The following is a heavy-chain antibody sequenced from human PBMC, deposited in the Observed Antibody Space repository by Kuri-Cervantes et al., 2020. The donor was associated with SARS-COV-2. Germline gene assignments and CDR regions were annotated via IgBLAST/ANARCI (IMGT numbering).Heavy chain of an antibody. V-gene: IGHV1-18*01. CDR2: ISAYNGNT. J-gene: IGHJ5*02. CDR3: ARDPAWTGDGP. CDR1: GYTFTSYG. D-gene: IGHD3/OR15-3a*01. Sequence: ASVKVSCKASGYTFTSYGISWVRQAPGQGLEWMGWISAYNGNTNYAQNFQGRVTMTRDTSISTAYMELTRLRSDDTAVYYCARDPAWTGDGPWGQGTLVTVSS.